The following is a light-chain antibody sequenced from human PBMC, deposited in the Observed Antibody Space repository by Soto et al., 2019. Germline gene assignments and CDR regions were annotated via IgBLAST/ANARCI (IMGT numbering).Light chain of an antibody. CDR3: QQYDKWPWT. CDR2: GAS. CDR1: QTVSSN. V-gene: IGKV3-15*01. J-gene: IGKJ1*01. Sequence: EIVMTXSPAXLXVSPGERATLXXXASQTVSSNLAWXQQKPGQAPRLLIYGASTRATGLPARFSGSGSGTEFTLTISSLQSEGFAVYYCQQYDKWPWTFGQGTKVEIK.